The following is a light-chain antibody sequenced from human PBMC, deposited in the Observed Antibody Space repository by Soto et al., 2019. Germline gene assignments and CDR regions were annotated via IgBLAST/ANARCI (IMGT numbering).Light chain of an antibody. J-gene: IGLJ2*01. CDR3: TSYAGSNIPVV. CDR1: SSDVGGYNF. V-gene: IGLV2-8*01. Sequence: QSVLTQPPSASGSPGQSVTIPCTGTSSDVGGYNFVSWYQQHPGKAPKLMIYEVSKRPSGVPDRFSGSKSGNTASLTVSGLQADDEADYYCTSYAGSNIPVVFGGGTKLTVL. CDR2: EVS.